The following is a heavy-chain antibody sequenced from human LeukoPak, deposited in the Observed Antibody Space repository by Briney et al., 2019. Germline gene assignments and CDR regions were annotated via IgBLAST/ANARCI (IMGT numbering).Heavy chain of an antibody. J-gene: IGHJ4*02. CDR1: GGSFSGYY. CDR2: INHSGST. CDR3: ARRPLRGSSSRYYFDY. V-gene: IGHV4-34*01. Sequence: SETLSLTCAVYGGSFSGYYWSWIRQPPGKGLEWIGEINHSGSTNYNPSLKSRVTISVDTSKNQFSLKLSSVTAADTAVYYCARRPLRGSSSRYYFDYWGQGTLVTASS. D-gene: IGHD6-6*01.